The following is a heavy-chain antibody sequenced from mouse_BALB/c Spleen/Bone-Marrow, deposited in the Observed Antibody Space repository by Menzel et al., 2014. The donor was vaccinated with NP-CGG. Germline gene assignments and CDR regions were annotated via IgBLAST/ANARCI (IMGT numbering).Heavy chain of an antibody. J-gene: IGHJ4*01. Sequence: VQLQQSGAELVKPGASVKLSCKASGYTFTSYWMHWVKQRPGQGLEWIGEIDPSDSYTNYNQKFKGKATLTVDKSSSTAYMQLSSLTSEDSAVYYCASRVLYAMDDWGQGTSVTVSS. CDR1: GYTFTSYW. CDR2: IDPSDSYT. V-gene: IGHV1-69*02. CDR3: ASRVLYAMDD.